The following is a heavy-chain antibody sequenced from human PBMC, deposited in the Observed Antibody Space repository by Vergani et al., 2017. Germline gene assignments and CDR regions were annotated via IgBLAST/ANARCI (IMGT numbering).Heavy chain of an antibody. CDR1: GFTFSSYG. V-gene: IGHV3-30*03. CDR2: ISYDGSNK. Sequence: QVQLVESGGGVVQPGRSLRLSCAASGFTFSSYGMHWVRQAPGKGLEWVAVISYDGSNKYYADSVKGRFTISRDNSKNTLYLQMNSLRAEDTAVYYCARDSIAVAGTGVYYYYYGMDVWGQGTTVTVSS. CDR3: ARDSIAVAGTGVYYYYYGMDV. D-gene: IGHD6-19*01. J-gene: IGHJ6*02.